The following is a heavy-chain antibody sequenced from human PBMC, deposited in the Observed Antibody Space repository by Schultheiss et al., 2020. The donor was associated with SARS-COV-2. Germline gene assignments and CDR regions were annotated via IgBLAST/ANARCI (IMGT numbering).Heavy chain of an antibody. Sequence: GGSLRLSCAASGSTFDDYAMHWVRQAPGKGLEWVSYISGGDSIYYAESVEGRFTSSRDNTKNSLFLQMDNLKAEDTGVYYCARVGATTYYHYYMDFWGEGATVTVSS. D-gene: IGHD1-26*01. CDR3: ARVGATTYYHYYMDF. CDR1: GSTFDDYA. CDR2: ISGGDSI. V-gene: IGHV3-43*02. J-gene: IGHJ6*03.